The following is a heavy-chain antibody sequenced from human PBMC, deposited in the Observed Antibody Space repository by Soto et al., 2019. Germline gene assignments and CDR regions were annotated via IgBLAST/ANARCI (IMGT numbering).Heavy chain of an antibody. CDR3: ARDGSSRAVDV. CDR1: GGSISSYY. V-gene: IGHV4-59*01. CDR2: IYYSGST. Sequence: ASETLSLTCTVSGGSISSYYWSWIRQPPGKGLEWIGYIYYSGSTNYNPSLKSRVTISVDTSKNQFSLKLSSVTAADTAVYYCARDGSSRAVDVWGQGTTVTVSS. D-gene: IGHD6-13*01. J-gene: IGHJ6*02.